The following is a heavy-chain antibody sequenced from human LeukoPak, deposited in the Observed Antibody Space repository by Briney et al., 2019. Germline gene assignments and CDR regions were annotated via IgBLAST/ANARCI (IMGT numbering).Heavy chain of an antibody. CDR1: GFTFDDYA. J-gene: IGHJ3*02. V-gene: IGHV3-9*01. D-gene: IGHD3-10*01. Sequence: GGSLRLSCAASGFTFDDYAMHWVRHAPGKGLEWVSGISWNSGSIGYADSVKGRFTISRDNAKNSLYLQMNSLRAEDTALYYCAKDQYGSGSLYAFDIWGQGTMVTVSS. CDR2: ISWNSGSI. CDR3: AKDQYGSGSLYAFDI.